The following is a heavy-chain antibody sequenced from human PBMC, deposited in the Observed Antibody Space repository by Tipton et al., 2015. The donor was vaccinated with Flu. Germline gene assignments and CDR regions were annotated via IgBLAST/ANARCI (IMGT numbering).Heavy chain of an antibody. CDR1: GFTLSTFW. CDR2: INPDGSST. J-gene: IGHJ5*02. Sequence: SLRLSCAPSGFTLSTFWIHWVRQAPGKGLVWVSLINPDGSSTKYADSVKGRFTISRDNAQNKVYLQMSSLRAEDTAIYYCVRGGDGIGTPPFDPWGQGTLVTVSS. V-gene: IGHV3-74*01. CDR3: VRGGDGIGTPPFDP. D-gene: IGHD2-15*01.